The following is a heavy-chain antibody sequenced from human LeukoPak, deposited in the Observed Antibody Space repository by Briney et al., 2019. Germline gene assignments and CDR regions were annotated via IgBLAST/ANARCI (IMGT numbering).Heavy chain of an antibody. CDR2: INAGNGNT. V-gene: IGHV1-3*01. Sequence: ASVKVSCKASGYTFSSYAIHWVRQAPGQRLEWMGWINAGNGNTKYSQNFQGRVTITRDTSASTAYMELSSLRSEDTVVYYCARDLYAVLRYFDWLSKGRYFDYWGQGTLVTVSS. D-gene: IGHD3-9*01. CDR3: ARDLYAVLRYFDWLSKGRYFDY. CDR1: GYTFSSYA. J-gene: IGHJ4*02.